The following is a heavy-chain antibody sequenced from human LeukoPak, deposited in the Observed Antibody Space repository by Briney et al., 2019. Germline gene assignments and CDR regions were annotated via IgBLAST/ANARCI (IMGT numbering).Heavy chain of an antibody. CDR2: ISAYNGNT. V-gene: IGHV1-18*01. Sequence: GASVKVSCKASGYTFINYDINWERQATGQGLEWMGWISAYNGNTNYAQKLQGRVTMTTDTSTSTAYMELRSLRSDDTAVYYCARDSIKYSSLPFYLDSWGQGTLVTVSS. D-gene: IGHD5-18*01. J-gene: IGHJ4*02. CDR1: GYTFINYD. CDR3: ARDSIKYSSLPFYLDS.